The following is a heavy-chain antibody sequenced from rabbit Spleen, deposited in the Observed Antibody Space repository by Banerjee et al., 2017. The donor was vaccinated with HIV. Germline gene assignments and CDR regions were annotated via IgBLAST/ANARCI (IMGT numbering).Heavy chain of an antibody. Sequence: QQQLVESGGGLVKPGGTLTLTCTASGFSFSNNNWPCWVRQAPGKGLEWIGCIYTSDGKAYYASWVNGRFTITRSTSLKTVDLKMTSLTAADTAIYFCARDSDYFNLWGPGTLVTVS. CDR1: GFSFSNNNW. CDR3: ARDSDYFNL. V-gene: IGHV1S43*01. J-gene: IGHJ4*01. D-gene: IGHD1-1*01. CDR2: IYTSDGKA.